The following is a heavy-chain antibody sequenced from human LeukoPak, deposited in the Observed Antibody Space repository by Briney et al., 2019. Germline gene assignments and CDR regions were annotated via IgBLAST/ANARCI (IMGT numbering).Heavy chain of an antibody. J-gene: IGHJ6*02. D-gene: IGHD2-2*01. CDR2: IYYSGST. V-gene: IGHV4-31*03. CDR3: ARDLALDCSSTSCYGYGMDV. Sequence: SETLSLTCTVSGGSISSGGYYWSWIRQHPGKGLEWIGYIYYSGSTYYNPSLKSRVTISVDTSKNQFSLKLSSVTAADTAVYYCARDLALDCSSTSCYGYGMDVWGQGTTVTVSS. CDR1: GGSISSGGYY.